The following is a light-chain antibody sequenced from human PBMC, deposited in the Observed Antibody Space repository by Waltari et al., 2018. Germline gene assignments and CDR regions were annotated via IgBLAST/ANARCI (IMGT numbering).Light chain of an antibody. CDR2: DNI. CDR3: QSYDTSLSALV. Sequence: QSVLTQPPSVSGAPGQRVTISCTGSRSNTGAGYDVHGYQHLPGSAPKLLNYDNINRPSGVPGRFSGSKSGTSASLAITGLQAEDEADYYCQSYDTSLSALVFGGGTKLTVL. V-gene: IGLV1-40*01. J-gene: IGLJ3*02. CDR1: RSNTGAGYD.